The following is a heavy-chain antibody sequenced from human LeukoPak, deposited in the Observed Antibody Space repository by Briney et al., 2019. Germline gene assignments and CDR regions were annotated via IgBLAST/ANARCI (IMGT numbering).Heavy chain of an antibody. CDR1: GFISSDNY. V-gene: IGHV3-11*01. CDR2: ISSSGRII. J-gene: IGHJ4*02. Sequence: GGSLRLSCAGPGFISSDNYMSWIRQAPGKGLEYISYISSSGRIIHYADSVKGRFTISRDNAKNSLYLQMNSLRAEDTGVYYCATLGLEYWGQGTLVTVSS. CDR3: ATLGLEY.